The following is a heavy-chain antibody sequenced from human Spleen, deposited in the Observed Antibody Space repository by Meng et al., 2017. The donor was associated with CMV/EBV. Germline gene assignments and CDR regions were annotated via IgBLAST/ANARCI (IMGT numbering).Heavy chain of an antibody. J-gene: IGHJ5*02. D-gene: IGHD1-1*01. CDR1: GGSINSGGYY. V-gene: IGHV4-31*03. CDR3: ARGPGGDWFDP. Sequence: CTGSGGSINSGGYYWTWIRQHPGKGLEWIGYIYYSGSTYYNLSLKSRVTISLDTSKNQFSLKLSSVTAADTAVYYCARGPGGDWFDPWGQGTLVTVSS. CDR2: IYYSGST.